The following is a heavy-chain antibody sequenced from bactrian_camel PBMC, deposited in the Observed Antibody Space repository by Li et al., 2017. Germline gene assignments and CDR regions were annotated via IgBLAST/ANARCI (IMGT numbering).Heavy chain of an antibody. J-gene: IGHJ4*01. CDR3: ATAWWYSPFNY. Sequence: HVQLVESGGGLVQPGGSLRLSCAVSGFTISSRWMYWVRQAPGKGLEWVSTIPRGSETTYYVDSVKGRFAISRDNAKNTLYLQINSLQPEDTAKYYCATAWWYSPFNYWGQGTQVTVS. CDR1: GFTISSRW. V-gene: IGHV3S1*01. D-gene: IGHD1*01. CDR2: IPRGSETT.